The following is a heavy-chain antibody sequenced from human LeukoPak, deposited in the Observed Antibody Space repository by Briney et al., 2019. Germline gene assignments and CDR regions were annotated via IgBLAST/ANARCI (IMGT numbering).Heavy chain of an antibody. CDR3: ARRDIDY. CDR1: GYTFISYY. CDR2: INPIADSA. Sequence: ASVKVSCKASGYTFISYYIHWVRQAPGQGLEWMGVINPIADSASYAQKFQGRLTMTTDTSTSTIYMELNSLRSDDTAVYYCARRDIDYWGQGTPVTVSS. V-gene: IGHV1-46*01. J-gene: IGHJ4*02.